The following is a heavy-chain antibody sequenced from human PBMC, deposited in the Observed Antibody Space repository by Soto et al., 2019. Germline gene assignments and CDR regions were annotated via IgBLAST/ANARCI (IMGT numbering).Heavy chain of an antibody. Sequence: ASVKVSCKASGYTFTGYYMHWVRPAPGQGLEWMGWLNPNSGGTNYAQKFQGRVTMTRDTSISTAYMELSRLRSDDTAVYYCASTTHVGPNLDYRGEGTLVTVSS. J-gene: IGHJ4*02. CDR1: GYTFTGYY. CDR3: ASTTHVGPNLDY. V-gene: IGHV1-2*02. CDR2: LNPNSGGT. D-gene: IGHD1-26*01.